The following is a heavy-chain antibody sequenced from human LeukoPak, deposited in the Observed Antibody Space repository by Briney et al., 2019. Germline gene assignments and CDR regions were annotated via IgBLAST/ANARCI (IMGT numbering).Heavy chain of an antibody. CDR2: IYYSGSI. CDR1: GGSISSSNYY. D-gene: IGHD2-15*01. CDR3: ARQRGYCSGGSCYGMFDY. J-gene: IGHJ4*02. Sequence: PSETLSHTCTVSGGSISSSNYYWGWIRQPPGKGLEWIGSIYYSGSIYYNPSLKSRVTISVDTSKNQFSLKLTSVTAADTAVYYCARQRGYCSGGSCYGMFDYWGQGTLVTVSS. V-gene: IGHV4-39*01.